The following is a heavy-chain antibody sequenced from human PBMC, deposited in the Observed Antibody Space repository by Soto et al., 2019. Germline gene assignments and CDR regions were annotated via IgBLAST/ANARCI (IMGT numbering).Heavy chain of an antibody. CDR1: GFTFSSYA. J-gene: IGHJ6*02. Sequence: PGGALRLSCAASGFTFSSYAMHWVRQARGQGQEWVSCISGSGSTINFAAAVEGGFTSCRDNGRNSLYLQMNSLRAEDTAVYYCARDPGRGMDVWGQGTTVTVSS. CDR3: ARDPGRGMDV. CDR2: ISGSGSTI. V-gene: IGHV3-48*03.